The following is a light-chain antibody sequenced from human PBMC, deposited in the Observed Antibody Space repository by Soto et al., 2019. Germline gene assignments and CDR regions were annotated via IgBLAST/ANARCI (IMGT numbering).Light chain of an antibody. CDR2: DVS. Sequence: QSALTQPRSVSGSPGQSVTISCTGSSSDVGGYNYVSWYQQHPGKAPKVMIYDVSKRPSGVPDRFSGSKSGNTASLTISGLPAEDEADYYCCSYAGNYLYVFGSGTKLTVL. J-gene: IGLJ1*01. CDR3: CSYAGNYLYV. V-gene: IGLV2-11*01. CDR1: SSDVGGYNY.